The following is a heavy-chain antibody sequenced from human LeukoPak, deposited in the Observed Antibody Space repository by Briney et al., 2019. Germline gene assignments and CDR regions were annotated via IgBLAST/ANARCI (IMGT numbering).Heavy chain of an antibody. CDR1: GFTFSSYS. J-gene: IGHJ6*02. D-gene: IGHD6-13*01. CDR2: ISSSSSYI. CDR3: AKGLTAAGTSRGMDV. Sequence: GGSLRLSCAASGFTFSSYSMNWVRQAPGKGLEWVSSISSSSSYIYYADSVKGRFTISRDNAKNSLYLQMNSLRAEDTALYYCAKGLTAAGTSRGMDVWGQGTTVTVSS. V-gene: IGHV3-21*04.